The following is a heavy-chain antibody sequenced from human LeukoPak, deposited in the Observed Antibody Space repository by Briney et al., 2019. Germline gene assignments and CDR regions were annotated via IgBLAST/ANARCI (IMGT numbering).Heavy chain of an antibody. Sequence: SETLSLTCTVSGDSVSSYYWSWIRQPPGKGLEWIGYIHYSGSTNYNPSLKSRVTISGDTSKNQFSLKLSSVTAADTAVYYCARGYCRGTSCNRYTFDMWGQGTMVTVSS. CDR2: IHYSGST. D-gene: IGHD2-2*01. J-gene: IGHJ3*02. V-gene: IGHV4-59*08. CDR1: GDSVSSYY. CDR3: ARGYCRGTSCNRYTFDM.